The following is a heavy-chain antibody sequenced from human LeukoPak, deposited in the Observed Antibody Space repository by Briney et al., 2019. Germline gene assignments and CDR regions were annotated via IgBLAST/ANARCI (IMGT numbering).Heavy chain of an antibody. CDR2: IYYSGST. CDR3: ARGLVYAATYYFDY. Sequence: PSETLSLTCTVSGGSISSSSYYWGWIRQPPGKGLEWIGSIYYSGSTYYNPSLKSRVTISVDTSKNQFSLKLSSVTAADTAVYYCARGLVYAATYYFDYWGQGTLVTVSS. J-gene: IGHJ4*02. CDR1: GGSISSSSYY. D-gene: IGHD2-8*01. V-gene: IGHV4-39*07.